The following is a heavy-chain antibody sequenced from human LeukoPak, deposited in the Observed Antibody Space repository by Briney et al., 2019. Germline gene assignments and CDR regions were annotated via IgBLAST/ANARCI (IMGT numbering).Heavy chain of an antibody. J-gene: IGHJ6*03. V-gene: IGHV1-3*03. D-gene: IGHD3-10*01. CDR1: GYTFTSYA. CDR3: ARQTMVRGAENYYYYMDV. CDR2: INAGNGNT. Sequence: ASVKVSCKASGYTFTSYAMHWVRQAPGQRLEWMGWINAGNGNTKYSQEFQGRVTITRDTSASTAYMELSSLRSEDTAVYYCARQTMVRGAENYYYYMDVWGKGTTVTISS.